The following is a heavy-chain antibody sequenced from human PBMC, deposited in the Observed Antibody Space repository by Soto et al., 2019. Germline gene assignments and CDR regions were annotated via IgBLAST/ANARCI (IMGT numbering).Heavy chain of an antibody. Sequence: ASVKVSCTASGYTFTSYGISWVRQAPGQGLEWMGWISAYNGNTNYAQKLQGRVTMTTDTSTSTAYMELRSLRSDDTAVYYCARVDCSSTSCYEAYYYYGMDVWGQGTTVTVSS. J-gene: IGHJ6*02. CDR1: GYTFTSYG. D-gene: IGHD2-2*01. V-gene: IGHV1-18*01. CDR2: ISAYNGNT. CDR3: ARVDCSSTSCYEAYYYYGMDV.